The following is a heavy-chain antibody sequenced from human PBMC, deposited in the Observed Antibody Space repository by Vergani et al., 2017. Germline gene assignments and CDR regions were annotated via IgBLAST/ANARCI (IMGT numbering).Heavy chain of an antibody. CDR2: INPSGGST. J-gene: IGHJ5*02. D-gene: IGHD6-13*01. CDR1: EYTFTSYY. V-gene: IGHV1-46*03. CDR3: ARTMGYVSSWYGSDWFDP. Sequence: QVQLVQSGAEVKKPGASVKVSCKASEYTFTSYYMHWARQAPGQGLEWMGIINPSGGSTSYAQKFQGRVTMTRDTSTSTVYMELSSLRSEDTAVYYCARTMGYVSSWYGSDWFDPWGQGTLVTVSS.